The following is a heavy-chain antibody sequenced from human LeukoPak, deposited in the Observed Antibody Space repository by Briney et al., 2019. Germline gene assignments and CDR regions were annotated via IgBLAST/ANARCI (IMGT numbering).Heavy chain of an antibody. CDR1: GYTFTSYD. J-gene: IGHJ6*02. Sequence: ASVKVSCKASGYTFTSYDINWVRQATGQGLEWMGWMNPNSGNTGYAQKFQGRVTMTTDTSTSTAYMELRSVRSDDTAVYYCAREADYGDYLGWYYYGMDVWDQGTTVTVSS. CDR3: AREADYGDYLGWYYYGMDV. V-gene: IGHV1-8*01. CDR2: MNPNSGNT. D-gene: IGHD4-17*01.